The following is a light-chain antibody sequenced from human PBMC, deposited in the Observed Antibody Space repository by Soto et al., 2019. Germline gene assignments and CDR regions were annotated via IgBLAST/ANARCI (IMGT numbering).Light chain of an antibody. V-gene: IGKV3-15*01. CDR3: QQYDTWPRT. Sequence: EIVMTQSPATLSVSPGERATLSCRSSQGIGSNLAWYQQKPGQTPRLLIYDASNRATGIPARFSGSRSGAEFTLTISSLQPEDFAVYYCQQYDTWPRTFGGGTKVDIK. J-gene: IGKJ4*01. CDR2: DAS. CDR1: QGIGSN.